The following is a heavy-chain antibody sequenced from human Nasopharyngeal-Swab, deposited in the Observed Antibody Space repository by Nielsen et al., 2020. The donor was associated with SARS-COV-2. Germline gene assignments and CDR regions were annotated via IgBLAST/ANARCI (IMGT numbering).Heavy chain of an antibody. V-gene: IGHV3-11*01. CDR3: AISSGYYYPGFDY. Sequence: GGSLRLSCAASGFTFIDYYMSRIRQAPGKGLEWVSYISSSGSTIYYADSVKGRFTISRDNAKNSLYLQMNSLRAEDTAVYYCAISSGYYYPGFDYWGQGTLVTVYS. D-gene: IGHD3-22*01. J-gene: IGHJ4*02. CDR2: ISSSGSTI. CDR1: GFTFIDYY.